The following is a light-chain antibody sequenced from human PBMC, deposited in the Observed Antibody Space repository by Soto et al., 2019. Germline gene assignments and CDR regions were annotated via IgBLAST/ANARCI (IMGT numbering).Light chain of an antibody. V-gene: IGLV1-40*01. CDR2: GNS. CDR1: SSNIGTGYD. CDR3: QSFDSSRFYV. J-gene: IGLJ1*01. Sequence: QLVLTQPPSVSGAPGQRVTISCTGSSSNIGTGYDVHWYQQLPGTAPKLLIYGNSNRPSGVPDRFSGSKSGTSASLAITGLQAEDEADYYCQSFDSSRFYVFASGTKLTVL.